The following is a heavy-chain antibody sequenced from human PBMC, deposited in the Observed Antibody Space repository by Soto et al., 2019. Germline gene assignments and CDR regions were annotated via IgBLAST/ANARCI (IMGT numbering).Heavy chain of an antibody. J-gene: IGHJ4*02. D-gene: IGHD4-17*01. CDR1: GFTVGSAY. V-gene: IGHV3-66*01. CDR2: LYSGGNT. CDR3: ARDPWVGDIGDY. Sequence: VQLGESGGGLVLRGESLRLSGAASGFTVGSAYMSWVRQAPGKGLEWVAGLYSGGNTYYAVSVKGRFTISRDTSKNRLYLQMNSLRAEDAAIYYCARDPWVGDIGDYWGQGTLVTVSS.